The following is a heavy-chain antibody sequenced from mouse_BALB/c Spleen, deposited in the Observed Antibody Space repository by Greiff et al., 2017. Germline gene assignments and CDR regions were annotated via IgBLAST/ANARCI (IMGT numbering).Heavy chain of an antibody. CDR1: GFTFSSFG. CDR2: ISSGSSTI. V-gene: IGHV5-17*02. D-gene: IGHD4-1*01. Sequence: LVESGGGLVQPGGSRKLSCAASGFTFSSFGMHWVRQAPEKGLEWVAYISSGSSTIYYADTVKGRFTISRDNPKNTLFLQMTSLRSEDTAMYYCARSGTGTGYAMDYWGQGTSVTVSS. J-gene: IGHJ4*01. CDR3: ARSGTGTGYAMDY.